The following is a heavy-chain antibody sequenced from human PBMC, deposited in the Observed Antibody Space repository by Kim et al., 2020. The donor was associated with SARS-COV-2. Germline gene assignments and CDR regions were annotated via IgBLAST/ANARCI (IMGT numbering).Heavy chain of an antibody. J-gene: IGHJ6*02. CDR3: ARHGNLAGGYSGYDLWTGVGYYYGMDV. Sequence: SETLSLTCTVSGGSISSSSYYWGWIRQPPGKGLEWIGSIYYSGSTYYNPSLKSRVTISVDTSKNQFSLKLSSVTAADTAVYYCARHGNLAGGYSGYDLWTGVGYYYGMDVWGQGTTVTVSS. V-gene: IGHV4-39*01. D-gene: IGHD5-12*01. CDR1: GGSISSSSYY. CDR2: IYYSGST.